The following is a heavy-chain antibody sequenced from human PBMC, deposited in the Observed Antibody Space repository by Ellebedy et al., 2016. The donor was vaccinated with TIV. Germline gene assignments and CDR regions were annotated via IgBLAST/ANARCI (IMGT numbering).Heavy chain of an antibody. Sequence: MPSETLSLTCAVYGVSFSDYYWSWIRQPPGKGLEWIGQINPGGSTNYNPSLKSRVTISVDTSKNQFSLKLSSVTAADTAVYYCARDHLVRGLNYWGQGTLVTVSS. CDR2: INPGGST. J-gene: IGHJ4*02. V-gene: IGHV4-34*01. CDR1: GVSFSDYY. CDR3: ARDHLVRGLNY. D-gene: IGHD6-6*01.